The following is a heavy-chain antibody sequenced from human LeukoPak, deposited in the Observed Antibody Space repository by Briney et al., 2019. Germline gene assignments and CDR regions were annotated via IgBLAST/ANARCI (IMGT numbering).Heavy chain of an antibody. Sequence: PSGTLSLTCAVSGGSINSSNWWNWVRQPPGKGLEWIGEIYHSGTANYNPSLKSRVTISVDKSKNQFYLTLNSVTAADTAVYYCSRESGAFSPFGYWGQGTLVTVHS. CDR2: IYHSGTA. V-gene: IGHV4-4*02. CDR1: GGSINSSNW. J-gene: IGHJ4*02. D-gene: IGHD1-26*01. CDR3: SRESGAFSPFGY.